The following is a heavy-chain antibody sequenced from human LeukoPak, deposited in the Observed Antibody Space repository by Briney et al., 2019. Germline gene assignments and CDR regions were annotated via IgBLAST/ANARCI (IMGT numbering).Heavy chain of an antibody. CDR1: GFTSRNSW. CDR3: ATWSDAWEFDS. Sequence: LRLSTAASGFTSRNSWMTLLRQTPGKGLEWVAHIKEDGTDKYYVDSVTGRFTISRDNTINPLYLQMSSLRAEDTAVYYCATWSDAWEFDSWGQGTLVSVSS. V-gene: IGHV3-7*05. J-gene: IGHJ4*02. D-gene: IGHD1-26*01. CDR2: IKEDGTDK.